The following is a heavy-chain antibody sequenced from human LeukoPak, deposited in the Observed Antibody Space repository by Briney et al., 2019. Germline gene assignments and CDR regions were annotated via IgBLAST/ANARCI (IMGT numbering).Heavy chain of an antibody. D-gene: IGHD3-10*01. CDR2: IYYSGST. CDR1: GGSISSGGYY. V-gene: IGHV4-31*03. J-gene: IGHJ4*02. CDR3: ARVSFGELFIDY. Sequence: SETLSLTCTVSGGSISSGGYYWSWIRQHPGKGLEWIGYIYYSGSTYYNPSLKSRVTISVDTSKNQFSLKLSSVTAADTAVYYCARVSFGELFIDYWGQGTLVTVSS.